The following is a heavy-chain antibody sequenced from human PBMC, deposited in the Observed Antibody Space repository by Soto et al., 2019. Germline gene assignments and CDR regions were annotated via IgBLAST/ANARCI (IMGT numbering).Heavy chain of an antibody. D-gene: IGHD3-3*01. CDR1: GFSLSTSGVG. Sequence: QITLKESGPTLVKPTQTLTLTCTFSGFSLSTSGVGVGWIRQPPGKALEWLALIYWDDDKRYSPSLKSRLTITKDTSQNQVVLTMTNMDPVDTATYCCAHLYDFWCTMNSFDPWGQGPLVTVSS. V-gene: IGHV2-5*02. CDR3: AHLYDFWCTMNSFDP. CDR2: IYWDDDK. J-gene: IGHJ5*02.